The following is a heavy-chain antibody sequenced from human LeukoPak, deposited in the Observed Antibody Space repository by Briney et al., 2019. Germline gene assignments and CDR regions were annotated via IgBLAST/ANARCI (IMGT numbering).Heavy chain of an antibody. J-gene: IGHJ4*02. CDR3: AKDSPPEAAAGVPFDY. CDR1: GFTFSSYA. D-gene: IGHD6-13*01. Sequence: PGGSLRLSCAASGFTFSSYAMSWVRQAPWKGLEWVSAISGSGGSTYYADSVKGRFTISRDNSKNTLYLQMNSLRAEDTAVYYCAKDSPPEAAAGVPFDYWGQGTLVTVSS. CDR2: ISGSGGST. V-gene: IGHV3-23*01.